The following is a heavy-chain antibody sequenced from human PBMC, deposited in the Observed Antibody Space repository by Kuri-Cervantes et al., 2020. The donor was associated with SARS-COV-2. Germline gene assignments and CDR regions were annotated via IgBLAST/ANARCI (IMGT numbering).Heavy chain of an antibody. J-gene: IGHJ6*02. CDR1: GYTFTSYG. D-gene: IGHD2-21*01. V-gene: IGHV1-18*01. Sequence: ASVKVSCKASGYTFTSYGISWVRQAPGQGLEWMGWISAYNGNTNYAQKLQGRVTMTTDTSTSTAYMELRSLRSDDTAVYYCARGSIRYYYYYYGMDVWGQGTTVTVSS. CDR2: ISAYNGNT. CDR3: ARGSIRYYYYYYGMDV.